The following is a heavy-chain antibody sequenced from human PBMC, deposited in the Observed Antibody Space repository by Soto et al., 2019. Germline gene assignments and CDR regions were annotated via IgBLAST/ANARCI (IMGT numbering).Heavy chain of an antibody. CDR2: IVVGSGNT. CDR3: AATRYFDWFYYYYGMDV. Sequence: SVKVSCKASGFTFTSSAVQWVRQARGQRLEWIGWIVVGSGNTNYAQKFQERVTITRDMSTSTAYMELSSLRSEDTAVYYCAATRYFDWFYYYYGMDVWGQGTTVTVSS. V-gene: IGHV1-58*01. CDR1: GFTFTSSA. J-gene: IGHJ6*02. D-gene: IGHD3-9*01.